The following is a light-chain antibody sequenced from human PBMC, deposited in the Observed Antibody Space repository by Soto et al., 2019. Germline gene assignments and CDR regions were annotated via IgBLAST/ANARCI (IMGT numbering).Light chain of an antibody. J-gene: IGKJ4*01. CDR3: QQYDIFSLT. CDR2: KAS. V-gene: IGKV1-5*03. CDR1: QSISSW. Sequence: DIQMTQSPSTLSASVGDRVTITWRASQSISSWLAWYQQKPGKAPKCLIYKASTLESGFPSRLSGGGSGTEFTLTISSLQPDDFATYYCQQYDIFSLTFGGGTKVEVK.